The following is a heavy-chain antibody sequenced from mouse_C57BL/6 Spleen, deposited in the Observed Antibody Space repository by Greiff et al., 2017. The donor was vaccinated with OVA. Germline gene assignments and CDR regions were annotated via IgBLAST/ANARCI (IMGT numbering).Heavy chain of an antibody. D-gene: IGHD3-2*02. V-gene: IGHV1-69*01. CDR2: IDPSDSYT. CDR3: ARQLRLRVFDY. J-gene: IGHJ2*01. Sequence: QVQLKQPGAELVMPGASVKLSCKASGYTFTSYWMHWVKQRPGQGLEWIGEIDPSDSYTNYNQKFKGKSTLTVDKSSSTAYMQLSSLTSEDSAVYYCARQLRLRVFDYWGQGTTLTVSS. CDR1: GYTFTSYW.